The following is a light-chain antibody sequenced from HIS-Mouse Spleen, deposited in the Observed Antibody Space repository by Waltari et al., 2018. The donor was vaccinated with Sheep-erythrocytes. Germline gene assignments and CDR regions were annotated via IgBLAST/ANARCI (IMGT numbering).Light chain of an antibody. CDR3: CSYAGSSTPWV. CDR2: EGS. Sequence: QSALTQPASVSGSPGPSITISCTGTSSDDGSYNPVPWYPPHPGKAPKLMIYEGSKRPSGVSNRFSGSKSGNTASLTISGLQAEDEADYYCCSYAGSSTPWVFGGGTKLTVL. CDR1: SSDDGSYNP. V-gene: IGLV2-23*01. J-gene: IGLJ3*02.